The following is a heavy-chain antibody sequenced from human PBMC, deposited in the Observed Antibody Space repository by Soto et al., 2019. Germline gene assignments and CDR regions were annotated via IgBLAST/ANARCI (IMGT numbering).Heavy chain of an antibody. V-gene: IGHV3-21*01. CDR2: ISSSSSYI. CDR3: AREKSGSESSSWYDFDY. J-gene: IGHJ4*02. CDR1: GFTFSSYS. Sequence: PGGSLRLSCAASGFTFSSYSMNWVRQAPGKGLEWVSSISSSSSYIYYADSVKGRFTISRDNAKNSLYLQMNSLRAEDTAVYYCAREKSGSESSSWYDFDYWGQGTMVTVSS. D-gene: IGHD6-13*01.